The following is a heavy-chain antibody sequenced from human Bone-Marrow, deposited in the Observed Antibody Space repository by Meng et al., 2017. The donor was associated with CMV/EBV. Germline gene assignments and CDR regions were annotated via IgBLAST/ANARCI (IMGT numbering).Heavy chain of an antibody. CDR1: GFTFRTYG. D-gene: IGHD3-22*01. J-gene: IGHJ4*02. Sequence: GGSLRLSCAASGFTFRTYGMHWVRQAPGKGLEWVAVIFYDGNNEDYADSVQGRFTISRDNSRNTLNLQMDSLRAEDTAVYYCAKESDDDSGFVFDSWGRGTLVTVSS. CDR2: IFYDGNNE. CDR3: AKESDDDSGFVFDS. V-gene: IGHV3-33*03.